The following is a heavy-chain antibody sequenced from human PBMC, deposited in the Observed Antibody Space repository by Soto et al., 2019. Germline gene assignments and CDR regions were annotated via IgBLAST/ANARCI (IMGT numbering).Heavy chain of an antibody. J-gene: IGHJ6*02. CDR3: ARSVGGYYYYGMDV. Sequence: GASVKVSCKASRGTFSSCAISWVRQAPGQGLEWMGGIIPIFGTANYAQKFQGRVTITADKSTSTAYMELSSLRSEDTAMYYCARSVGGYYYYGMDVWGQGTTVTVSS. D-gene: IGHD3-10*01. CDR1: RGTFSSCA. CDR2: IIPIFGTA. V-gene: IGHV1-69*06.